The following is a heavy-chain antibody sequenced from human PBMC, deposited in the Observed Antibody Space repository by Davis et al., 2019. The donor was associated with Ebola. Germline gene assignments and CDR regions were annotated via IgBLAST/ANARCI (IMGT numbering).Heavy chain of an antibody. CDR3: ARETTTVTTGWFDP. CDR2: FDPEDGET. J-gene: IGHJ5*02. V-gene: IGHV1-24*01. D-gene: IGHD4-17*01. CDR1: GYTLTELS. Sequence: ASVKVSCKVSGYTLTELSMHWVRQAPGKGLEWMGGFDPEDGETIYAQKFQGRVTMTEDTSTDTAYMELRSLRSDDTAVYYCARETTTVTTGWFDPWGQGTLVTVSS.